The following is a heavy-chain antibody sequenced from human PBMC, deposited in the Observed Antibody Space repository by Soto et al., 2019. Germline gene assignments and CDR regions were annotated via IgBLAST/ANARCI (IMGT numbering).Heavy chain of an antibody. CDR3: ARDCSSTSCYNLYYMDV. J-gene: IGHJ6*03. CDR2: ISSSGSTI. D-gene: IGHD2-2*02. CDR1: GCTFSGYC. V-gene: IGHV3-11*01. Sequence: PGGSLRLSCAASGCTFSGYCMSWVRPAPGEGLEWVSYISSSGSTIYYADSVKGRFTISRDNAKNSLYLQMNSLRAEDTAVYYCARDCSSTSCYNLYYMDVWGKGTTVTVSS.